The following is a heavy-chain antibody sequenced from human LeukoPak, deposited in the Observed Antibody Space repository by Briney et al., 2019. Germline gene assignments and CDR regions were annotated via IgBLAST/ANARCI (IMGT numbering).Heavy chain of an antibody. Sequence: GGSLRLSCVGSEFTFSSYPMTWVRQAPGKGLEWVSAISVSGDDTYYADSVKGRFTISRDNSKNTLYLQMNSLRAGDTAVYYRAKYKVAVPGAFDHWGQGTLVTVSS. CDR3: AKYKVAVPGAFDH. D-gene: IGHD1-1*01. CDR1: EFTFSSYP. V-gene: IGHV3-23*01. J-gene: IGHJ5*02. CDR2: ISVSGDDT.